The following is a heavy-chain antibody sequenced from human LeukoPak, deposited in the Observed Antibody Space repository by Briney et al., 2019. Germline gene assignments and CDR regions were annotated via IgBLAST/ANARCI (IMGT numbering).Heavy chain of an antibody. CDR2: VIPIFGTA. CDR3: ARGFDSSGYYYIAAFDI. V-gene: IGHV1-69*13. CDR1: GGTFSSYA. D-gene: IGHD3-22*01. Sequence: GASVKVSCKASGGTFSSYAISWVRQAPGQGLEWMGGVIPIFGTANYAQKFQGRVTITADESTSTAYMELSSLRSEDTAVYYCARGFDSSGYYYIAAFDIWGQGTMVTVSS. J-gene: IGHJ3*02.